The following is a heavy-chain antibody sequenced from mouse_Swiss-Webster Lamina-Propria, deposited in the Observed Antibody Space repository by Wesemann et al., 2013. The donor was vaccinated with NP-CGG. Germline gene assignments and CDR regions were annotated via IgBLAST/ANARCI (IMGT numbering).Heavy chain of an antibody. D-gene: IGHD2-1*01. Sequence: NSDGGSTYYPDTMERRFIISRDNTKKTLYLQMSSLRSEDTALYYCARHDGNSDFDYWGQGTTLTVSS. CDR2: NSDGGST. CDR3: ARHDGNSDFDY. V-gene: IGHV5-2*01. J-gene: IGHJ2*01.